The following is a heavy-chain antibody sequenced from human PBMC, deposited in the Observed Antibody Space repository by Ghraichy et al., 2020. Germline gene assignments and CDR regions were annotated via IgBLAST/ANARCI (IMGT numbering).Heavy chain of an antibody. CDR1: GGSISSYY. Sequence: SETLSLTCTVSGGSISSYYWSWIRQPPGKGLEWIGYIYTSGSTNHNPSLKSRVTISVDTSKNQFSLKLSSVTAADTAVYYCARLRGILSYYFDYWGQGTLVTVSS. CDR2: IYTSGST. D-gene: IGHD2-8*01. J-gene: IGHJ4*02. V-gene: IGHV4-4*09. CDR3: ARLRGILSYYFDY.